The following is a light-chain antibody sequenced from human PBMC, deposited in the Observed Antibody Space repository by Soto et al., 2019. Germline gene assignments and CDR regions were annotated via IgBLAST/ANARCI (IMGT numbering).Light chain of an antibody. J-gene: IGKJ1*01. CDR1: QSISSW. CDR3: QQYHIYSGT. V-gene: IGKV1-5*03. Sequence: DVQMTQSPSTLSASVGDRVTITCRASQSISSWLAWYQQKPGKAPKLLIYKASTLASGVPSRFRGSGSGTEFTLTINSLQPDDFETYYCQQYHIYSGTFGQGTKVDIK. CDR2: KAS.